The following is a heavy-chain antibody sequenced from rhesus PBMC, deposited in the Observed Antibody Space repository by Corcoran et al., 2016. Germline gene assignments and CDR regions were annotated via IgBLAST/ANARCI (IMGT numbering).Heavy chain of an antibody. CDR1: GGSISGYYY. V-gene: IGHV4-73*01. D-gene: IGHD4-29*01. J-gene: IGHJ3*01. CDR3: ARDDYGSNVAFDF. CDR2: IDGNSAST. Sequence: QVKLQQWGEGLVKPSETLSLTCAVYGGSISGYYYWRWIRQAPGKGLEWIGNIDGNSASTNYNPSLKNRVTISKDTSKNQFSLKLSSVTAADTAVYYCARDDYGSNVAFDFWGQGLRVTVSS.